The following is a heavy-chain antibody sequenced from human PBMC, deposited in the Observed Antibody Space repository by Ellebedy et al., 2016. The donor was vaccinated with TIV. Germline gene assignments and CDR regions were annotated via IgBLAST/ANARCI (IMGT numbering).Heavy chain of an antibody. V-gene: IGHV3-74*01. CDR2: INSDGSST. J-gene: IGHJ4*02. CDR3: AKDGGAYGAYFDY. CDR1: GFTFSSYW. Sequence: GGSLRLSXAASGFTFSSYWMHWVRQAPGKGLVWVSRINSDGSSTSYADSVKGRFTISRDNAKNTLYLQMNSLRAEDTAVYYCAKDGGAYGAYFDYWGQGTLVTVPS. D-gene: IGHD4-17*01.